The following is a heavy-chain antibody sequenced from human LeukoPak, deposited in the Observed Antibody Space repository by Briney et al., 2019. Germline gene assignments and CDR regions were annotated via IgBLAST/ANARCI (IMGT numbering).Heavy chain of an antibody. CDR1: GYTFTSYG. CDR2: ISAYNGNT. J-gene: IGHJ5*02. V-gene: IGHV1-18*01. D-gene: IGHD2-2*01. Sequence: ASVKVSCKASGYTFTSYGISWVRHAPGQGLEWMGWISAYNGNTNYAQKLQGRVTMTTDTSTSTAYMELRSLRSDDTAVYYCARGARADIVVVPAAPEGGWFDPWGQGTLVTVS. CDR3: ARGARADIVVVPAAPEGGWFDP.